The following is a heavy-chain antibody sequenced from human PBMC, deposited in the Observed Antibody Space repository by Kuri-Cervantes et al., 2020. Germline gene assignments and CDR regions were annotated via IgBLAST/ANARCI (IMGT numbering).Heavy chain of an antibody. J-gene: IGHJ4*02. D-gene: IGHD5-18*01. Sequence: GESLKISCAASGFTFSSYGMHWVRQAPGKGLEWVAVIWYDGSNKYYADSVKGRFTISRDNSKNTLYLQMSSLRAEDTAVYYCAKGSVLQLWFLFDYWGQGTLVTVSS. CDR2: IWYDGSNK. CDR1: GFTFSSYG. V-gene: IGHV3-33*06. CDR3: AKGSVLQLWFLFDY.